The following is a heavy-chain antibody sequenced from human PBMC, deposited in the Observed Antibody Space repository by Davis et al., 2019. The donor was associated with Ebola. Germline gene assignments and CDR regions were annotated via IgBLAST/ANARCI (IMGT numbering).Heavy chain of an antibody. CDR3: ARQERPFYYYYGMDV. D-gene: IGHD6-25*01. V-gene: IGHV5-51*01. CDR1: GYSFTSYW. Sequence: KVSCKGSGYSFTSYWIGWVRQMPGKGLEWTGIIYPGDSDTRYSPSFQGQVTISADKSISTAYLQWSSLKASDTAMYYCARQERPFYYYYGMDVWGQGTTVTVSS. CDR2: IYPGDSDT. J-gene: IGHJ6*02.